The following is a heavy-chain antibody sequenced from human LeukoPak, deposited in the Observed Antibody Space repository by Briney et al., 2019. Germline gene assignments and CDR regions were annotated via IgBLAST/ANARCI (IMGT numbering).Heavy chain of an antibody. Sequence: SETLSLTCTISGGSISSGGYYWSWIRQHPGKGLEWIGYIYYSGSTYYNPSLKSRVTISVDTSKNQFSLKLSSVTAADTAVYYCARYCSGGSCYYFDYWGQGTLVTVSS. D-gene: IGHD2-15*01. J-gene: IGHJ4*02. V-gene: IGHV4-31*03. CDR2: IYYSGST. CDR1: GGSISSGGYY. CDR3: ARYCSGGSCYYFDY.